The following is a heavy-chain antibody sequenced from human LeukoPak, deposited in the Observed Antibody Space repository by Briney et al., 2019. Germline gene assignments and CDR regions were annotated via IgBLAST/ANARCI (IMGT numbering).Heavy chain of an antibody. CDR2: MGTGDDT. J-gene: IGHJ3*02. D-gene: IGHD6-13*01. CDR3: ARRSAAAGIDAFDI. V-gene: IGHV3-13*01. CDR1: GFTLRNYD. Sequence: GGSLRLSCVASGFTLRNYDMHWVRQPTGKGLEWVSAMGTGDDTYFSGSVKGRFTGVRENAKNTVYLQMNSLRAGDTAMYYCARRSAAAGIDAFDIWGQGTMVIVSS.